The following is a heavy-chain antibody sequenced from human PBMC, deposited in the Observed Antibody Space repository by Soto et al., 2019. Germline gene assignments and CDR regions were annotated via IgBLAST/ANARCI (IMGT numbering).Heavy chain of an antibody. D-gene: IGHD3-10*01. V-gene: IGHV3-33*01. Sequence: QVQLVESGGGVVQPGSSLRLSCAASGFTFSSYGMNLVRQVPGKGLEWVADIWYDGSKKNYADSLKGRFTISRDNSKNTLYLQMNSLRVEDTALYYCARDRVRMDVWGQGTTVTVSS. J-gene: IGHJ6*02. CDR2: IWYDGSKK. CDR1: GFTFSSYG. CDR3: ARDRVRMDV.